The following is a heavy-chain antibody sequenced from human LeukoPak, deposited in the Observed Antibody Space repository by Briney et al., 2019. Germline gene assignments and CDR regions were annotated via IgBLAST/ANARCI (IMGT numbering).Heavy chain of an antibody. J-gene: IGHJ5*02. CDR2: ISGSGGST. CDR1: GFTFSSYA. CDR3: AKSFISSPYIWFDP. V-gene: IGHV3-23*01. Sequence: GGSLRLSCAASGFTFSSYAMSWVRQAPGKGLEWVSAISGSGGSTYYADSVKGRFTISRDNSKNTLYLQMNSPRAEDTAVYYCAKSFISSPYIWFDPWGQGTLVTVSS. D-gene: IGHD6-6*01.